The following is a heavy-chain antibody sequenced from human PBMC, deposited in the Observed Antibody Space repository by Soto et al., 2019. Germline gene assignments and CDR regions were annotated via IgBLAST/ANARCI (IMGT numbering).Heavy chain of an antibody. J-gene: IGHJ6*02. CDR2: ISYDGSNK. CDR3: AKDLSKAGMDV. Sequence: GGSLRLSCAASGFTFSSYGMHWVRQAPGKGLEWVAVISYDGSNKYYADSVKGRFTISRDNSKNTLYLQMNSLRAEDTAVYYCAKDLSKAGMDVWGQGTTVTVSS. CDR1: GFTFSSYG. V-gene: IGHV3-30*18.